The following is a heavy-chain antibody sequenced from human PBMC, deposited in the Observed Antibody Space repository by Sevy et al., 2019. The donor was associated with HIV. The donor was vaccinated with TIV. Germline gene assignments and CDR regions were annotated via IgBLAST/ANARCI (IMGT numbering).Heavy chain of an antibody. CDR2: ISNSGTSK. D-gene: IGHD3-22*01. J-gene: IGHJ4*02. V-gene: IGHV3-48*03. CDR1: GFTFSSYE. Sequence: GGSLRLSCAASGFTFSSYEMNWVRQAPGKGLEWVSCISNSGTSKYYADSVKGRFTISRDSPKNSLYLHMSSLSAEDTAVYYCARGPHYYYDSSAFFDYWGQGTLVTVSS. CDR3: ARGPHYYYDSSAFFDY.